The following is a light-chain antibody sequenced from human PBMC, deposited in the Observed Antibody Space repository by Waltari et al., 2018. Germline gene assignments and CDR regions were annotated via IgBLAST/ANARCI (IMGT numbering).Light chain of an antibody. V-gene: IGLV2-14*03. Sequence: QSALTQPASVSGSPGQSISIPCTGTSSDVGGSHYVSWYQQHPGNAPKLMIYDVTQRPLGISNRFSGSKSGNTASLAISGLRSEDEADYYCATWDDSLSGVVFGGGTKLTVL. CDR1: SSDVGGSHY. J-gene: IGLJ2*01. CDR3: ATWDDSLSGVV. CDR2: DVT.